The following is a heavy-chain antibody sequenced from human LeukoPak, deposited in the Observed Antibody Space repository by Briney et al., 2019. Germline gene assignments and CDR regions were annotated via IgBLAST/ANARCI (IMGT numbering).Heavy chain of an antibody. CDR2: INPNSGGT. D-gene: IGHD2-2*01. Sequence: ASVKVSCKASGYTFTGYYMHWVRQAPGQGLEWMGWINPNSGGTNYAQKFQGRVTMTRDTSISTAYMELSRLRSDDTAVYYCASQPHSTVPAASDAFDIWGQGTMVTVSS. J-gene: IGHJ3*02. V-gene: IGHV1-2*02. CDR1: GYTFTGYY. CDR3: ASQPHSTVPAASDAFDI.